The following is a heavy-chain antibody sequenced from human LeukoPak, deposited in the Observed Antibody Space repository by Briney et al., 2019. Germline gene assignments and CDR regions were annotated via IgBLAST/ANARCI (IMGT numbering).Heavy chain of an antibody. J-gene: IGHJ4*02. CDR2: IYSGGST. CDR3: AANDYGDYAFDY. Sequence: PGGSLRLSCEASGFTVSSNYMSWVRQAPGKGLEWVSVIYSGGSTYYADSVKGRFTISRDNSKNTLYLQMNSLRAEDTAVYYCAANDYGDYAFDYWGQGTLVTVSS. D-gene: IGHD4-17*01. CDR1: GFTVSSNY. V-gene: IGHV3-53*01.